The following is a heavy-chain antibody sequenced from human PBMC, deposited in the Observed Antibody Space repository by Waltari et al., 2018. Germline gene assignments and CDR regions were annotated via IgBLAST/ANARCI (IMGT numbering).Heavy chain of an antibody. CDR2: FEPEEGET. CDR1: GYTLTELS. V-gene: IGHV1-24*01. CDR3: ATDSGVKWELLYGMDV. J-gene: IGHJ6*02. Sequence: QVQLVQSGAEVKKPGASVKVSCKVSGYTLTELSMHWVRQAPGKGLEWMGGFEPEEGETIYAQKFQGRVTMTEDTSTDTAYMELSSLRSEDTAVYYCATDSGVKWELLYGMDVWGQGTTVTVSS. D-gene: IGHD1-26*01.